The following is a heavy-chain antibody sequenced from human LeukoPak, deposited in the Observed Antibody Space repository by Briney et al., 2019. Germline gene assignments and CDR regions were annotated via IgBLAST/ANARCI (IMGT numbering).Heavy chain of an antibody. CDR3: ATLSLIAAAGT. Sequence: SETLSLXCTVSGGSISSSSYYWGWNRQPPGKGPEWIGSIYYSGSTYYNPSLKSRVTISVDTSKNQFSLKLSSVTAADTAVYYCATLSLIAAAGTWGQGTLVTVSS. J-gene: IGHJ4*02. V-gene: IGHV4-39*01. D-gene: IGHD6-13*01. CDR2: IYYSGST. CDR1: GGSISSSSYY.